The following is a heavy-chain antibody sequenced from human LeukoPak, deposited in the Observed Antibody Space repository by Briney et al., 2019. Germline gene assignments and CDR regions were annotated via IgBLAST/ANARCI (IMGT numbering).Heavy chain of an antibody. V-gene: IGHV5-51*01. CDR3: ARHRDNNWNLDY. CDR1: GYSFTSYW. CDR2: TNTGESET. J-gene: IGHJ4*02. Sequence: GESLKISCKGSGYSFTSYWIGWVRQMPGKGLEWKWITNTGESETRYRPAFQVQVPITADKSISTAYLQWSSLKASDPAMYYCARHRDNNWNLDYWGQGTLVTVSS. D-gene: IGHD1-1*01.